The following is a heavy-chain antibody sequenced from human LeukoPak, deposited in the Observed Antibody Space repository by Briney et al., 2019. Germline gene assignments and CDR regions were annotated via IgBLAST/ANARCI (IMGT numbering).Heavy chain of an antibody. V-gene: IGHV4-34*01. D-gene: IGHD6-13*01. J-gene: IGHJ4*02. CDR3: ARIPSGIAAAGTSAKRDY. Sequence: SETLSLTCAVYGGSFSGYYWSWIRQPPGKGLEWIGEINHSGSTNYNPSLKSRVTISVDTSKNQFSLKLSSVPAADTAVYYCARIPSGIAAAGTSAKRDYWGQGTLVTVSS. CDR2: INHSGST. CDR1: GGSFSGYY.